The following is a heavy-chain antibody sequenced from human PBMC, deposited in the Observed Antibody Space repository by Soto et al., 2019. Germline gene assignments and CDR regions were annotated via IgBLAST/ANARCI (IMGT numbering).Heavy chain of an antibody. CDR2: INHSGST. D-gene: IGHD6-19*01. Sequence: SETLSLTCAVYGGSFSGYYWSWIRQPPGKGLEWIGEINHSGSTNYNPSLKSRLTISVATSKNQFSLKLSSVPAAHTAVYYCARLSVIAVASWGQGTLVTVSS. CDR1: GGSFSGYY. V-gene: IGHV4-34*01. J-gene: IGHJ5*02. CDR3: ARLSVIAVAS.